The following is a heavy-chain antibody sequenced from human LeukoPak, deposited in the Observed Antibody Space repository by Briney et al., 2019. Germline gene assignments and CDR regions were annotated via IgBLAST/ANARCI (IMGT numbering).Heavy chain of an antibody. V-gene: IGHV1-8*02. J-gene: IGHJ4*02. CDR1: GYTFTGYY. D-gene: IGHD6-13*01. CDR3: ARTGSSPPRT. Sequence: ASVKVSCKASGYTFTGYYMHWVRQAPGQGLEWMGWMNPNSGNTGYAQKFQGRVTMTRNTSISTAYMELSSLRSEDTAVYYCARTGSSPPRTWGQGTLVTVSS. CDR2: MNPNSGNT.